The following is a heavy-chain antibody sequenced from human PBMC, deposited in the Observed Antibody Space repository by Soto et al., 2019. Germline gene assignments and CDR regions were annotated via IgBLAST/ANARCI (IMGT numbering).Heavy chain of an antibody. CDR2: ISYDGSNK. V-gene: IGHV3-30-3*01. CDR1: GFTFSSYA. Sequence: PGGSLRLSCAASGFTFSSYAMHWVRQAPGKGLEWVAVISYDGSNKYYADSVKGRFTISRDNSKNTLYLQMNSLRAEDTAVYYCARDLSSRDIVVVPAAIHYYYYYGMDVWGQGTTVTVSS. J-gene: IGHJ6*02. CDR3: ARDLSSRDIVVVPAAIHYYYYYGMDV. D-gene: IGHD2-2*01.